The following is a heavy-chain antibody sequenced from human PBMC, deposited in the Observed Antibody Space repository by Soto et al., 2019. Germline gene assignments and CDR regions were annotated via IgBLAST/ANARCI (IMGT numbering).Heavy chain of an antibody. CDR1: GYIFSNYW. Sequence: GESLKISCKASGYIFSNYWIGWVRQMSGKGLEWMGIIYPGDSDTRYSPSFQGQVNISADKSITTAYLQWSSLKASDTAMYYCARQVLQAPHYGMDVWGQGTTVTVSS. J-gene: IGHJ6*02. D-gene: IGHD2-15*01. V-gene: IGHV5-51*01. CDR2: IYPGDSDT. CDR3: ARQVLQAPHYGMDV.